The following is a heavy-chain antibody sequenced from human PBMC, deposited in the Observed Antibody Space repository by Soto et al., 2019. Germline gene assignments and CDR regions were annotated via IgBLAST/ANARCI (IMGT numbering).Heavy chain of an antibody. CDR3: ASLPFNGLLWFGAPYGMDV. CDR2: IYYSGST. CDR1: GGSISSSSYY. Sequence: SETLSLTCTVSGGSISSSSYYWGWIRQPPGKGLEWIGSIYYSGSTYYNPSLKSRVTISVDTSKNQFSLKLSSVTAADTAVYYCASLPFNGLLWFGAPYGMDVWGQGTTVTVSS. V-gene: IGHV4-39*01. D-gene: IGHD3-10*01. J-gene: IGHJ6*02.